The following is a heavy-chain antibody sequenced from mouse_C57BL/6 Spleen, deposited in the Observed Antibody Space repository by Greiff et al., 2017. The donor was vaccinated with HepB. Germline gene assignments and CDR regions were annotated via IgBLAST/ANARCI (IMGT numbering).Heavy chain of an antibody. CDR2: IHPNSGST. CDR1: GYTFTSYW. D-gene: IGHD1-1*01. Sequence: QVQLQQPGAELVKPGASVKLSCKASGYTFTSYWMHWVKQRPGQGLEWIGMIHPNSGSTNYNEKFKSKATLTVDKSSSTAYMQLSSLTSEDSAVYYCAIDPPCTTVVATRFGYWGQGTTLTVSS. J-gene: IGHJ2*01. V-gene: IGHV1-64*01. CDR3: AIDPPCTTVVATRFGY.